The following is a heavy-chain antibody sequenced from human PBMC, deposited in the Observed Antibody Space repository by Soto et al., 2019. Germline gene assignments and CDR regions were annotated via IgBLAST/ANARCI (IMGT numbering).Heavy chain of an antibody. V-gene: IGHV4-59*12. Sequence: PSETLSLTCAVYGGSFSGYYWSWIRQHPGKGLEWIGYIYYSGSTNYNPSLKSRVTISVDTSKNQFSLKLSSVTAADTAVYYCARLKLGIDAFDIWGQGTMVTVSS. D-gene: IGHD7-27*01. CDR2: IYYSGST. CDR3: ARLKLGIDAFDI. J-gene: IGHJ3*02. CDR1: GGSFSGYY.